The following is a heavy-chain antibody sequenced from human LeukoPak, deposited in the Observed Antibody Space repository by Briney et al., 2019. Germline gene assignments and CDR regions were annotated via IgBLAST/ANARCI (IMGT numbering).Heavy chain of an antibody. CDR1: GFTVSSNY. CDR2: IYSGGST. D-gene: IGHD3-22*01. J-gene: IGHJ3*02. CDR3: AKNYYDSSGYYLDDAFDI. V-gene: IGHV3-53*01. Sequence: GGSLRLSCAASGFTVSSNYMSWVRQAPGKGLEWVSVIYSGGSTYYADSVKGRFTIPRDNSKNTLYLQMNSLRAEDTAVYYCAKNYYDSSGYYLDDAFDIWGQGTMVTVSS.